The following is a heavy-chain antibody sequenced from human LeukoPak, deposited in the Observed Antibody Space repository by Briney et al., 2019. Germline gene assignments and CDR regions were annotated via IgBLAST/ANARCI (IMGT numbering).Heavy chain of an antibody. J-gene: IGHJ3*02. CDR3: TRDLVAVAGNAFDI. D-gene: IGHD6-19*01. Sequence: GGSLRLSCAASGFTFSTYGMHWVRQAPGKGLEWVSSISSSSSSYIYYADSVKGRFTISRDNAKDSLYLQMNSLRAEDTAVYYCTRDLVAVAGNAFDIWGQGTMVTVSS. V-gene: IGHV3-21*01. CDR2: ISSSSSSYI. CDR1: GFTFSTYG.